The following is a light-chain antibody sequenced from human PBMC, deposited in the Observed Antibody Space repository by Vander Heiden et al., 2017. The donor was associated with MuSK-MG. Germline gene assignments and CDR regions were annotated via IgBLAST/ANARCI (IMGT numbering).Light chain of an antibody. CDR3: NSRDSSGNHLYV. J-gene: IGLJ1*01. Sequence: SSELTQDPAVSVPLGQTVRITCQGDSLRSYYASWYQQKPGHAPVLVIYGKNNRPSGIPDRFSGSSSGNTASLTITGAQAEDEADYYCNSRDSSGNHLYVFGTGTKVTVL. CDR2: GKN. V-gene: IGLV3-19*01. CDR1: SLRSYY.